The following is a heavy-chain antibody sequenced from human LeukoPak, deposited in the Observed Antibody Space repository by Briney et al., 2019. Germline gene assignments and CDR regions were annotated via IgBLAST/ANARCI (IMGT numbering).Heavy chain of an antibody. CDR3: ARHVSPKYYYYYYMDV. V-gene: IGHV3-33*01. Sequence: PGMSLRLSCAASGFTFSRYGMHWVRQAPGKGLEWVAIIWYDGSNQYYADSVKGQFTISRDNSKNTLYLQMNSLSAEDTAVYYCARHVSPKYYYYYYMDVWGKGTTVTVSS. CDR2: IWYDGSNQ. D-gene: IGHD3-10*02. J-gene: IGHJ6*03. CDR1: GFTFSRYG.